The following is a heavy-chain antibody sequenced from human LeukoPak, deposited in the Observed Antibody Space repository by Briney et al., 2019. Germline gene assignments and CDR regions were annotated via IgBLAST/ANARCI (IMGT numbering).Heavy chain of an antibody. V-gene: IGHV4-39*01. Sequence: SETLSLTCTVSGGSISSSYYWGWIRQPPGKGLEWIGSIYYSGITYYNPSLQSRVTISVDTSKNQFSLKLSSVTAADTAVYYCAGILVVTATDYFQYWGQGILVPVSS. CDR2: IYYSGIT. J-gene: IGHJ4*02. CDR1: GGSISSSYY. D-gene: IGHD2-21*02. CDR3: AGILVVTATDYFQY.